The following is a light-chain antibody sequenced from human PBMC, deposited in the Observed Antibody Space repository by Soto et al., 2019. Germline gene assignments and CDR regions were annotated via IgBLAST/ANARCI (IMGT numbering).Light chain of an antibody. CDR2: ENN. Sequence: QSVLTQPPSVSAAPGQKVTISCSGSNSNIGNNYVSWYQQLPGTAPKLLIYENNKRPSGIPDRFSGSKSGTSATLGITGLQTGDEADYYCRTWDSSLSAGVFGTGTKVTVL. CDR1: NSNIGNNY. CDR3: RTWDSSLSAGV. J-gene: IGLJ1*01. V-gene: IGLV1-51*02.